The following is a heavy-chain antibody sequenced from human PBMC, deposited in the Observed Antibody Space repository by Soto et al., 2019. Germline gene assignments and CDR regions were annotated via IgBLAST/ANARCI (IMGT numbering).Heavy chain of an antibody. CDR1: GGSISSSSYY. V-gene: IGHV4-39*01. CDR2: IYYSGST. CDR3: ARHVSTANKRGLDY. J-gene: IGHJ4*02. D-gene: IGHD5-12*01. Sequence: QLQLQESGPGLVKPSETLSLTCTVSGGSISSSSYYWGWIRQPPGKGLEWFGNIYYSGSTYYNPSLKSRVTISVDTSKNQFSLRLSSVTAADTAVYYCARHVSTANKRGLDYWGQGALVTVSS.